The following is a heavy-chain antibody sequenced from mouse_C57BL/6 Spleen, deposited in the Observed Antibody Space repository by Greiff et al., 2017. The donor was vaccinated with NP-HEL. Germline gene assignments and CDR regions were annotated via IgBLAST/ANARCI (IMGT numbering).Heavy chain of an antibody. CDR3: VPYGYGEFAC. D-gene: IGHD2-2*01. Sequence: QVQLKQPGAELVMPGASVKLSCKASGYTFTSYWMHWVKQRPGQGLEWIGEIDPSDSYTNYNQKFKGKSTLTVDKSSSTAYMQLSSLTSEDSAVYYCVPYGYGEFACWGPGTLVTVSA. J-gene: IGHJ3*01. V-gene: IGHV1-69*01. CDR1: GYTFTSYW. CDR2: IDPSDSYT.